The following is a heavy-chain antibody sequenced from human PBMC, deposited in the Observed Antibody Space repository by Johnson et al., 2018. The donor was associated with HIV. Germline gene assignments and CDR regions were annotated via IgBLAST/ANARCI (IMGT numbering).Heavy chain of an antibody. CDR1: GFTFDDYA. V-gene: IGHV3-NL1*01. D-gene: IGHD4-11*01. Sequence: QVQLVESGGGLVQPGRSLRLSCAASGFTFDDYAMHWVRQAPGKGLEWVSGIYSGGSTYYADSVKGRFTISRDNSKNTLYLQMNSLRPEDTAVYYCAKDLSRPTLNAFDIWGQGTMVTVSS. CDR3: AKDLSRPTLNAFDI. CDR2: IYSGGST. J-gene: IGHJ3*02.